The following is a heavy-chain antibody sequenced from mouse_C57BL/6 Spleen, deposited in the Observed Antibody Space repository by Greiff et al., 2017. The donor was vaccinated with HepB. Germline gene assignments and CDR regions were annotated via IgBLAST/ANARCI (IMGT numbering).Heavy chain of an antibody. CDR1: GYTFTSYW. CDR2: IDPSDSYT. Sequence: QVQLQQPGAELVKPGASVKLSCKASGYTFTSYWMQWVKQRPGQGLEWIGEIDPSDSYTNYNQKFKGKATLTVDTSSRTAYMQLSSLTSEDSAVYYCARDPFFDYWGQGTTLTVSS. V-gene: IGHV1-50*01. J-gene: IGHJ2*01. CDR3: ARDPFFDY.